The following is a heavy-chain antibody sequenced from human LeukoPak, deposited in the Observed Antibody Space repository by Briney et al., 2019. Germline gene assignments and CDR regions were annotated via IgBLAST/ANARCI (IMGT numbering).Heavy chain of an antibody. CDR1: GYTFTGYY. Sequence: ASVKVSCKASGYTFTGYYMHWVRQAPGQGLEWMGWINPNSGGTNYAQKFQGRVTMTRGTSISTAYMELSRLRSDDTAVYYCARVSVLRYFDLDYWGQGTLVTVSS. D-gene: IGHD3-9*01. CDR2: INPNSGGT. V-gene: IGHV1-2*02. CDR3: ARVSVLRYFDLDY. J-gene: IGHJ4*02.